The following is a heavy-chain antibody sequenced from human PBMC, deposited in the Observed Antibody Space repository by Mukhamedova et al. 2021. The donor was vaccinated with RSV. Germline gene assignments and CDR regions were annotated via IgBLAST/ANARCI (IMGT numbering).Heavy chain of an antibody. J-gene: IGHJ4*02. V-gene: IGHV3-30*02. CDR3: AKDLGSRCISYFDF. CDR1: G. D-gene: IGHD2-15*01. Sequence: GMHWVRQAPGKGLEWVAFIQYDGTGKDYADSVKGRFTISRDNSKNTLYLQMNSLRAEDTAVYYCAKDLGSRCISYFDFWGPGTLVT. CDR2: IQYDGTGK.